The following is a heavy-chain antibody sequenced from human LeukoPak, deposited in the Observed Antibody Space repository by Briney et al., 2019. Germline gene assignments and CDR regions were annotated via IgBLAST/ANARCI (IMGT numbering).Heavy chain of an antibody. D-gene: IGHD3-3*01. J-gene: IGHJ4*02. CDR3: AKGYRGGFWSGYYFDY. Sequence: GRSLRLSCAASGFTFDDYAMHWVRQAPGKGLEWVSGISWNGGSIGYADSVKGRFTISRDNAKNSLYLQMNSLRAEDTALYYCAKGYRGGFWSGYYFDYWGQGTLVTVSS. CDR2: ISWNGGSI. CDR1: GFTFDDYA. V-gene: IGHV3-9*01.